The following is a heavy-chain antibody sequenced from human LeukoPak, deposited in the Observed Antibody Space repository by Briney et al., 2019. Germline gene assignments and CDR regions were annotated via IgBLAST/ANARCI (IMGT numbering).Heavy chain of an antibody. D-gene: IGHD5-18*01. Sequence: GGSLRLSCVASGFPFSNYDMSWVRQAPGKGLEWVSSIDYSSSHMYDADSLKGRFTISRDNSKNTLYLQMNSLRAEDTAVYYCAKPPAMVLYYFDYWGQGTLVTVSS. V-gene: IGHV3-21*04. CDR3: AKPPAMVLYYFDY. J-gene: IGHJ4*02. CDR1: GFPFSNYD. CDR2: IDYSSSHM.